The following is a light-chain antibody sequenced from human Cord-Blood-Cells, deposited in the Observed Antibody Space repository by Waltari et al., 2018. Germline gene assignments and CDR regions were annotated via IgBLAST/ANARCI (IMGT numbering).Light chain of an antibody. J-gene: IGKJ1*01. Sequence: DIQMTQSPSTLSASVGDRVTITCRASQSISSWLAWYQQKPGKAPKLLIYDASSLESGVPSRCSGSGSGTEFTLTISSLQPDDFATYYCQQYNSYSPWTFGQGTKAEIK. V-gene: IGKV1-5*01. CDR1: QSISSW. CDR2: DAS. CDR3: QQYNSYSPWT.